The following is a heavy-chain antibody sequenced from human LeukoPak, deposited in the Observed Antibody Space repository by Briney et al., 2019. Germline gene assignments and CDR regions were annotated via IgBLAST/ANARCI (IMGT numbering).Heavy chain of an antibody. CDR3: AKSPGYGDYVGYFFDF. J-gene: IGHJ4*02. D-gene: IGHD4-17*01. Sequence: GGSLRLSCAASGFTFSSYAMHWVRQAPGKGLEWVAVISYDGSNKYYADSVKGRFTISRDNSKNTLYLQMHSLRADDTAVYYCAKSPGYGDYVGYFFDFWGQGTLVTVSS. CDR2: ISYDGSNK. CDR1: GFTFSSYA. V-gene: IGHV3-30-3*02.